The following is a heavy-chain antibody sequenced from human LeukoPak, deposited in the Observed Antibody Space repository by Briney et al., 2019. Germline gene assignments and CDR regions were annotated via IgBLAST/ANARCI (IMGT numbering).Heavy chain of an antibody. V-gene: IGHV3-21*04. D-gene: IGHD2-21*02. Sequence: GGSLRLSCAASGFTFSDYTMNWVRQAPGKGLEWVSSISGGSRSIYYVDSVKGRFTISRDNAKNSLYLQVNSLRAEDTAIYYCARDYFYCGGDCFVDYWGQGTLVTDSS. CDR1: GFTFSDYT. CDR2: ISGGSRSI. J-gene: IGHJ4*02. CDR3: ARDYFYCGGDCFVDY.